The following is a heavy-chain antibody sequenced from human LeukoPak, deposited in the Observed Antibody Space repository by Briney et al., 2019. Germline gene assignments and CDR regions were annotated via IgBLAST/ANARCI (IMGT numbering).Heavy chain of an antibody. CDR3: AKMTIAAAGTVY. CDR1: GFTFSSYG. CDR2: ISGSGGST. V-gene: IGHV3-23*01. D-gene: IGHD6-13*01. J-gene: IGHJ4*02. Sequence: GGSLRLSCAASGFTFSSYGMSWVRQAPGKGLEWVSAISGSGGSTYYADPVKGRFTISRYNSKNTLYLQMNSLRAEDTAVYYCAKMTIAAAGTVYWGQGTLVTVSS.